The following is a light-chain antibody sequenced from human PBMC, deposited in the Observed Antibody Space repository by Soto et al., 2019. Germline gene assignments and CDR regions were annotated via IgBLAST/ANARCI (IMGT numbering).Light chain of an antibody. CDR1: QSVSSN. CDR3: QQYNNWPPRT. V-gene: IGKV3-15*01. Sequence: EIVITQSPATLSVSPGERATLSCRASQSVSSNLAWYQQKPGQAPRLLIYGASTRATGIPARFSGSGSGTEFTLTISSLQSEDFAVYYCQQYNNWPPRTFGQGTEVDIK. CDR2: GAS. J-gene: IGKJ1*01.